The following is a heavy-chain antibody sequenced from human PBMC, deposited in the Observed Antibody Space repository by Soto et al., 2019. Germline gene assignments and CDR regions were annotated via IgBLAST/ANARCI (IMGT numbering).Heavy chain of an antibody. D-gene: IGHD3-16*02. Sequence: QVQLVESGGGVVQPGRSLRLSCAASGFTFSSYAMHWVRQAPGKGLEWVAVISYDGSNKYYADSVKGRFTISIDNSKNTLYLQMNSLRAEDTAVYYCARGRVITFGGVIGLYGMDVWGQGTTVTVSS. CDR1: GFTFSSYA. CDR2: ISYDGSNK. V-gene: IGHV3-30-3*01. CDR3: ARGRVITFGGVIGLYGMDV. J-gene: IGHJ6*02.